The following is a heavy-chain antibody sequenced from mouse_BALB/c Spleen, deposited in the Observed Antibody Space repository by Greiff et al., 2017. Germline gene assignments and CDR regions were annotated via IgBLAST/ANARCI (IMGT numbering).Heavy chain of an antibody. CDR1: GFTFSSYY. V-gene: IGHV5-6-2*01. J-gene: IGHJ2*01. CDR3: ARQYYDYYFDY. D-gene: IGHD2-4*01. Sequence: EVHLVESGGGLVKLGGSLKLSCAASGFTFSSYYMSWVRQTPEKRLELVAAINSNGGSTYYPDTVKGRFTISRDNAKNTLYLQMSSLKSEDTALYYCARQYYDYYFDYWGQGTTLTVSS. CDR2: INSNGGST.